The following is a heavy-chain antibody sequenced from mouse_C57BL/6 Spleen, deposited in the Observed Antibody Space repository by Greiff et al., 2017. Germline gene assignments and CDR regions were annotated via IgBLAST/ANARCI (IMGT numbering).Heavy chain of an antibody. CDR1: GYTFTSYW. CDR3: ARCYGSSFNWYFDV. V-gene: IGHV1-64*01. Sequence: QVQLQQPGAELVKPGASVKLSCKASGYTFTSYWMHWVKQRPGQGLEWIGMIHPNRGSTNYNEKFKSKATLTVDKSSSTAYMQLSSLTSEDSAVYYCARCYGSSFNWYFDVWGTGTTVTVSS. J-gene: IGHJ1*03. D-gene: IGHD1-1*01. CDR2: IHPNRGST.